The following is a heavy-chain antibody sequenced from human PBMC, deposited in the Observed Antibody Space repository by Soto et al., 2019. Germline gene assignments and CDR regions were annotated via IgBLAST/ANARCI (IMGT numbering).Heavy chain of an antibody. CDR1: GFAFSMYG. D-gene: IGHD3-3*01. CDR3: AKDYVLEWLRYYYGMDV. V-gene: IGHV3-30*18. CDR2: ISYDGSNK. Sequence: QVQLVESGGGVVQPGRSLRLSCAASGFAFSMYGMHWAHQAPGKGLEWVAVISYDGSNKYYADSVKGRFTISRDNSKNTLYLQMNSLRAEDTAVYYCAKDYVLEWLRYYYGMDVWGQGTTVTVSS. J-gene: IGHJ6*02.